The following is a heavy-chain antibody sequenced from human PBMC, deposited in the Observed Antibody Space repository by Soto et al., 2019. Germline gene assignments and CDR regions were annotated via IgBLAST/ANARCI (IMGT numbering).Heavy chain of an antibody. Sequence: SVKVSCKASGFTFTSSAMQWVRQARGQRLEWIGWIVVGSGNTNYAQKFQERVTITRDMSTSTAYMELSSLRSEDTAVCYCAAWGGRSGYIYFADSYYPYGMDFRCPGLMVTV. CDR3: AAWGGRSGYIYFADSYYPYGMDF. CDR1: GFTFTSSA. D-gene: IGHD5-18*01. V-gene: IGHV1-58*02. CDR2: IVVGSGNT. J-gene: IGHJ6*02.